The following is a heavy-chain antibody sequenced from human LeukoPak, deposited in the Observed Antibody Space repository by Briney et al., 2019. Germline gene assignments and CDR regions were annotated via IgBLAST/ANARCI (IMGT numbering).Heavy chain of an antibody. Sequence: GGSQRLSCAASGFPFSSYWMHWVRHVPGKGLLWVSRINSDGSATIYADSVRGRFTISRDNAKNTLYLQMSGLRVEDTAVYYCARSSGWKDYWGQGTLVTVSS. J-gene: IGHJ4*02. CDR2: INSDGSAT. V-gene: IGHV3-74*01. CDR3: ARSSGWKDY. D-gene: IGHD6-19*01. CDR1: GFPFSSYW.